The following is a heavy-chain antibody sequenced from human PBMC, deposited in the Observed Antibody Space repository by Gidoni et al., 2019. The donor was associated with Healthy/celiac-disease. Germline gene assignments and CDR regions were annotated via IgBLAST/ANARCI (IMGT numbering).Heavy chain of an antibody. J-gene: IGHJ3*02. CDR2: SSGSGGST. CDR1: GFTFSIYA. Sequence: EVQLLESGGGLVQPGGSLRLSCAASGFTFSIYALRWVRQAQGKGLAWVAASSGSGGSTYYADSVKGRFTISRDNSKNTLYLQMNSLRAEDTAVYYWAKDRPGPALYFDWLLDAFDIWGQGTMVTVSS. CDR3: AKDRPGPALYFDWLLDAFDI. D-gene: IGHD3-9*01. V-gene: IGHV3-23*01.